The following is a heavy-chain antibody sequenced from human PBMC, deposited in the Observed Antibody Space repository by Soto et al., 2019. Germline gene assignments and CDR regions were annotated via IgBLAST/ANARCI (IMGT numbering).Heavy chain of an antibody. CDR2: ISSRSSTI. J-gene: IGHJ4*02. CDR3: ARGPNAGTYDYVWGSLGY. CDR1: GFTFSNYS. Sequence: EVQLVESGGGLVQPGGSLRLSCAASGFTFSNYSINWVRQSPGKGLEWVSYISSRSSTIFYTDSVKGRFTISRDNAKNSVFLQMNSLRAEDTAVYYCARGPNAGTYDYVWGSLGYWGQGTLVTVSS. D-gene: IGHD3-16*01. V-gene: IGHV3-48*01.